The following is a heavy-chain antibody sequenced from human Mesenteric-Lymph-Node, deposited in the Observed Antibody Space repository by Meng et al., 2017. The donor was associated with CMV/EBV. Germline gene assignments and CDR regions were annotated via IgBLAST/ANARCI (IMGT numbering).Heavy chain of an antibody. Sequence: GESLKISCAASGFTFSCYAMSWVRQAPGKGLEWVSVISGGGGSTYYADSVNGRFTISRDNSKNTLYLQMNSLRAEDTDVYYCAKVQKNIVLVVAATPDYWGQGTLVTVSS. CDR3: AKVQKNIVLVVAATPDY. J-gene: IGHJ4*02. CDR1: GFTFSCYA. V-gene: IGHV3-23*01. CDR2: ISGGGGST. D-gene: IGHD2-15*01.